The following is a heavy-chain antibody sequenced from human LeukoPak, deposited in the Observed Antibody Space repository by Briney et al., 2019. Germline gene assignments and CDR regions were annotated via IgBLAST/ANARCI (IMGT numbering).Heavy chain of an antibody. CDR2: FDPEDGET. D-gene: IGHD6-19*01. V-gene: IGHV1-24*01. CDR3: ATVGGIPVAGSFDY. CDR1: GYTLTELS. Sequence: ASVKVSCKVSGYTLTELSMHWVRQAPGKGLEWMGGFDPEDGETIYAQKFQGRVTMTEDTSTDTAYMELSSLRSEDTAVYYCATVGGIPVAGSFDYWGQGTLVTVSS. J-gene: IGHJ4*02.